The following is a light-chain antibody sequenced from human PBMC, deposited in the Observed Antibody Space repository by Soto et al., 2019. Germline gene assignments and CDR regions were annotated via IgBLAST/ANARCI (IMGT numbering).Light chain of an antibody. V-gene: IGKV2-28*01. CDR1: QXLLHTSGDNY. CDR2: LGS. J-gene: IGKJ1*01. CDR3: MQALQTRT. Sequence: EIVMTQSPLSLSVTPGEPASISCRSSQXLLHTSGDNYLDWYLQRPGQSPQLLIYLGSNRASGVPDRFSGSGSGTDFTLKISRVEAEDVGVYYCMQALQTRTFGQGTKVDIK.